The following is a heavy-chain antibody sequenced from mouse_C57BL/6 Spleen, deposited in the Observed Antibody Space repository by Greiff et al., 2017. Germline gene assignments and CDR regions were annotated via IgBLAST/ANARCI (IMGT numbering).Heavy chain of an antibody. J-gene: IGHJ4*01. D-gene: IGHD2-12*01. Sequence: QVQLQQPGAELVMPGASVKLSCKASGYTFTSYWMHWVKQRPGQGLEWIGEIDPSDSYTNYNQKFKGKSTLTVDKSSSTAYMQLRSLTSEDSAVYYCARGGYYSYAMDYWGQGTSVTVSS. CDR1: GYTFTSYW. CDR3: ARGGYYSYAMDY. CDR2: IDPSDSYT. V-gene: IGHV1-69*01.